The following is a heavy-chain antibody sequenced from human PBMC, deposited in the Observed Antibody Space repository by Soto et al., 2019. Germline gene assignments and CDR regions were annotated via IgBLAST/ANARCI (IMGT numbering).Heavy chain of an antibody. V-gene: IGHV3-23*01. D-gene: IGHD6-19*01. Sequence: VSLRLSCAASGFTFSSYAMSCVRQAPGKGLEWVSTVSGSGGNTYYADSVKGRFTISRDNSENTLYLEMISLRAEDMAIYYCAKGPHSSGSHYFEYWGEGTLVPISS. CDR1: GFTFSSYA. CDR2: VSGSGGNT. J-gene: IGHJ4*02. CDR3: AKGPHSSGSHYFEY.